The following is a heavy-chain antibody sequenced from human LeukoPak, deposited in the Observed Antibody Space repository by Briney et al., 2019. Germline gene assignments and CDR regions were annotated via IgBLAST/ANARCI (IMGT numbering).Heavy chain of an antibody. D-gene: IGHD5-12*01. J-gene: IGHJ4*02. CDR1: GGSISSYY. CDR2: IYTSGST. Sequence: SETLSLTCTVSGGSISSYYWSWIRQPAGKGLEWIGRIYTSGSTNYNPSLKSRVTISVDTSKNQFSLKVRSVTAADTAVYYCAREGNGYDLVDFDYWGQGALVTVSS. CDR3: AREGNGYDLVDFDY. V-gene: IGHV4-4*07.